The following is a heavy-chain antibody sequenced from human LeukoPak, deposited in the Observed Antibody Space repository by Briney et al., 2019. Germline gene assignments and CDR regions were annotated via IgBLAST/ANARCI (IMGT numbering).Heavy chain of an antibody. Sequence: PGGSLRLSCAASGFTFDDYGMSWVRQAPGKGQEWVSGINWHGGSTGYADSVKGRFTISRDNAKNSLYLQMNSLRAEDTAVYYCARCRYYYDSSGYYHHYYFDYWGQGTLVTVSS. J-gene: IGHJ4*02. CDR3: ARCRYYYDSSGYYHHYYFDY. V-gene: IGHV3-20*04. CDR1: GFTFDDYG. CDR2: INWHGGST. D-gene: IGHD3-22*01.